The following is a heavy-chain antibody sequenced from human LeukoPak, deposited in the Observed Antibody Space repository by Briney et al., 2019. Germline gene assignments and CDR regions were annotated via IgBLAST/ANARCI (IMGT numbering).Heavy chain of an antibody. V-gene: IGHV3-49*04. J-gene: IGHJ4*02. CDR3: SRYCSGGSCYSVPDY. Sequence: GGSLRLSCTASGFTFGDYAMTWVRQAPGKGLEWVGFVRSKAYGETTEYAASVKGRFTISGDDSKSVAYLQMNSLRTEDTAVYYCSRYCSGGSCYSVPDYWGQGTLVTVSS. CDR2: VRSKAYGETT. CDR1: GFTFGDYA. D-gene: IGHD2-15*01.